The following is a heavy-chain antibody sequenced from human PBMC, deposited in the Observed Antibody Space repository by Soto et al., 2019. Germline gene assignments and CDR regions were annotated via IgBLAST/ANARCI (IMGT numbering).Heavy chain of an antibody. CDR1: GGSISSGGYY. CDR2: IYYSGST. J-gene: IGHJ6*02. Sequence: QVQLQESGPGLVKPSQTLSLTCTVSGGSISSGGYYWSWIRQHPGKGLEWIGYIYYSGSTYYNPSLKSRVTISVDTSKNQFSLKLSSVTAADTAVYYCARDLGRPGITMVRVYGMDVWGQGTTVTVSS. V-gene: IGHV4-31*03. D-gene: IGHD3-10*01. CDR3: ARDLGRPGITMVRVYGMDV.